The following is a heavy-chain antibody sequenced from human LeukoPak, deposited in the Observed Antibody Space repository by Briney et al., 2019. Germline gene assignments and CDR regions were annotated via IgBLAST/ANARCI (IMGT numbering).Heavy chain of an antibody. CDR3: ARQLDYYDKRDY. V-gene: IGHV5-10-1*01. Sequence: HGESLRISCKGSGYSFTNYGISWVRQMPGKGLEWMGRIDPSGSYSNYGPSFQGHVTISADRSISTAYLQWRSLKASDTAMYYCARQLDYYDKRDYWGQGTLVTVAS. CDR1: GYSFTNYG. CDR2: IDPSGSYS. D-gene: IGHD3-22*01. J-gene: IGHJ4*02.